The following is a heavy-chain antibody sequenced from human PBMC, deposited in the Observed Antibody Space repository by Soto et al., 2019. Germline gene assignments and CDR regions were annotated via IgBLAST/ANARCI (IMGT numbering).Heavy chain of an antibody. D-gene: IGHD3-3*01. CDR1: GYTFTSYG. V-gene: IGHV1-18*04. CDR3: ARESTMQGSPLI. CDR2: ISAYNGNT. J-gene: IGHJ3*02. Sequence: QVQLVQSGAEVKKPGAAVKVSCKASGYTFTSYGISWVRQAPGQGLEWMGWISAYNGNTNYAQKLQGRVTMTTDTATSTADMELRSLRSDDTAVYYCARESTMQGSPLIWGQGTMVTVSS.